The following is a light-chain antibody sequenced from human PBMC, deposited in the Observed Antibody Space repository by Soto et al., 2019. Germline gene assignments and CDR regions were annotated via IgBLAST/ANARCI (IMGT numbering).Light chain of an antibody. CDR1: ESVSDKY. J-gene: IGKJ4*01. V-gene: IGKV3-20*01. Sequence: EIVLTQSPGTLSLSPGERATLSCRASESVSDKYLAWYQQRSGQAPRLVIYGASSRASAVPDRFSGSGSGADFTLTISRLEPEDFAVYYCQQYGSSPLTFGGGTKVEIK. CDR2: GAS. CDR3: QQYGSSPLT.